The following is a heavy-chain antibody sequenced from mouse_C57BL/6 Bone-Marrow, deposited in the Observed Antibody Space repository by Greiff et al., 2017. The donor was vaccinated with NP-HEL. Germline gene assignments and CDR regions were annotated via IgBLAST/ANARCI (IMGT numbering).Heavy chain of an antibody. D-gene: IGHD2-14*01. CDR3: ASEGNYAMDY. Sequence: VKLMESGAELARPGASVKLSCKASGYTFTSYGISWVKQRTGQGLEWIGEISPRSGNTYYNEKFKGKATLTADKSSSTAYMELRSLTSEDSAVYFCASEGNYAMDYWGQGTSVTVSS. CDR1: GYTFTSYG. V-gene: IGHV1-81*01. J-gene: IGHJ4*01. CDR2: ISPRSGNT.